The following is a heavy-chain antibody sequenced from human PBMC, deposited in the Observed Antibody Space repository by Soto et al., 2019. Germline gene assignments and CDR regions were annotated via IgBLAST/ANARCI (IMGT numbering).Heavy chain of an antibody. CDR3: AKGKTSGWYFFDS. V-gene: IGHV3-23*01. CDR2: SSASGRDT. CDR1: GSTFSNYS. D-gene: IGHD6-19*01. J-gene: IGHJ4*02. Sequence: GGSLRLSCAAYGSTFSNYSMSWDRQALGRGGEWVSGSSASGRDTYFEDSVKDRFNISRDSAKITLYLQMNSLRAEDTAIYYCAKGKTSGWYFFDSWGQGTRVTVSS.